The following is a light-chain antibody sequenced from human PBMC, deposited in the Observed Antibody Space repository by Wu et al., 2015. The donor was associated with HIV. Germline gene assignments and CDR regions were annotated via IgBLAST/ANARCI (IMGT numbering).Light chain of an antibody. CDR3: QQYGSSPIT. Sequence: EIVLTQSPGTLSLSPGERATLSCRASQIVNSSYLAWYQQKPGQAPRLLIYGASSRATGIPDRFSGSGSGTDFTLTISRLEPEDFAVYFCQQYGSSPITFGQGTRLEI. CDR2: GAS. V-gene: IGKV3-20*01. J-gene: IGKJ5*01. CDR1: QIVNSSY.